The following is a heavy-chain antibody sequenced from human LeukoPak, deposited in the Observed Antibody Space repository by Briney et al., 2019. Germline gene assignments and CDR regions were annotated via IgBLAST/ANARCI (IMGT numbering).Heavy chain of an antibody. CDR3: AGRAGAYSHPYDY. CDR1: GFTFSSYS. V-gene: IGHV3-21*01. D-gene: IGHD4/OR15-4a*01. CDR2: IDTSSRYI. Sequence: GGSLRLSCAASGFTFSSYSMNWLRQAPGKGLEWVSSIDTSSRYIYYGDSVKGRFTISRDNAKNSLYLQMNSLRAEDRAVYYCAGRAGAYSHPYDYWGQGTLVTVSS. J-gene: IGHJ4*02.